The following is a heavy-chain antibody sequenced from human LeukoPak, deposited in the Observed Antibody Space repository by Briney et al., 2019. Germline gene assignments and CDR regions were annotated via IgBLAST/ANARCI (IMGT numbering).Heavy chain of an antibody. CDR3: VKGRYGSFDP. V-gene: IGHV3-23*01. CDR2: VNGGGNT. J-gene: IGHJ5*02. CDR1: GFTFSTYT. D-gene: IGHD3-10*01. Sequence: GGSLRLSCAASGFTFSTYTLSWVRQAPGKGLEWVSAVNGGGNTWYADSVKGRFTISRDNSKSTVYLEMNSLRAEDTAVYFCVKGRYGSFDPWGQGTLVTVSS.